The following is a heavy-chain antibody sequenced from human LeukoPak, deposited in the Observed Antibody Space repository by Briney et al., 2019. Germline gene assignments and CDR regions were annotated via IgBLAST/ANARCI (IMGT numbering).Heavy chain of an antibody. CDR1: GLTFSSYG. D-gene: IGHD4-23*01. CDR2: ISYDGSNK. V-gene: IGHV3-30*18. J-gene: IGHJ2*01. CDR3: AKDLCSTVVTPLCWYFDL. Sequence: GGSLRLSCAASGLTFSSYGMHWVRQAPGKGLEWVAVISYDGSNKYYADSVKGRFTISRDNSKNTLYLQMNSLRAEDTAVYYCAKDLCSTVVTPLCWYFDLWGRGTLVTVSS.